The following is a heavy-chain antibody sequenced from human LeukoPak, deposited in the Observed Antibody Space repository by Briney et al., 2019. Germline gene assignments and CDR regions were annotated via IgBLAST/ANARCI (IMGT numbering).Heavy chain of an antibody. CDR2: INWNGGST. CDR1: GFTFDDYG. Sequence: GGSLSLSCAASGFTFDDYGMSWVRQAPGRGLEWVSGINWNGGSTGYADSVKGRFTTPRDNAKNSLYLQMNSLRAEDTALYYCARTYYYDSSGYLTYYFDYWGQGTLVTVSS. V-gene: IGHV3-20*04. D-gene: IGHD3-22*01. J-gene: IGHJ4*02. CDR3: ARTYYYDSSGYLTYYFDY.